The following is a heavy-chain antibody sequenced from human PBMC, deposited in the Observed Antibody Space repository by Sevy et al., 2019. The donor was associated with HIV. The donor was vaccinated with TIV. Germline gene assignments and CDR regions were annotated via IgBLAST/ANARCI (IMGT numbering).Heavy chain of an antibody. CDR2: ISSSSSYI. D-gene: IGHD3-3*01. CDR1: GFTFSSYS. J-gene: IGHJ4*02. V-gene: IGHV3-21*01. Sequence: GGSLRLSCAASGFTFSSYSMNWARQAPGKGLEWVSSISSSSSYIYYADSVKGRFTISRDNAKNSLYLQMNSLRAEDTAVYYCASTYYDFWSGYHFDYWGQGTLVTVSS. CDR3: ASTYYDFWSGYHFDY.